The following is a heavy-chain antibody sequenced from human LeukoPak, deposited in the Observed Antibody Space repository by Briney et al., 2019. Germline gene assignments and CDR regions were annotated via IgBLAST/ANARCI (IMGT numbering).Heavy chain of an antibody. CDR3: ARDLDSDNDSAVGY. V-gene: IGHV1-18*01. J-gene: IGHJ4*02. CDR2: ITTYTGNT. CDR1: GYTFTNYG. Sequence: GASVKVSCKASGYTFTNYGISWVRQAPGQGLEWMGWITTYTGNTIYAQKLQGRVTLTTDTPTSTAYMELRSLGSDDTAFYFCARDLDSDNDSAVGYWGQGTLVTVSS. D-gene: IGHD5-12*01.